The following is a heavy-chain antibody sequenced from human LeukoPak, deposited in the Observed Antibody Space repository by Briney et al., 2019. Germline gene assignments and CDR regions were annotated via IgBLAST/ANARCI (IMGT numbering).Heavy chain of an antibody. D-gene: IGHD1-14*01. J-gene: IGHJ4*02. CDR2: IWYDGSNK. CDR1: GFTFSSYG. CDR3: ARGSNLPDY. V-gene: IGHV3-33*01. Sequence: GGSLILSCAASGFTFSSYGMHWVRQAPGKGLEWVAVIWYDGSNKYYADSVKGRFTTSRDNSKNTLYLQMNSLRAEDTAVYYCARGSNLPDYWGQGTLVTVSS.